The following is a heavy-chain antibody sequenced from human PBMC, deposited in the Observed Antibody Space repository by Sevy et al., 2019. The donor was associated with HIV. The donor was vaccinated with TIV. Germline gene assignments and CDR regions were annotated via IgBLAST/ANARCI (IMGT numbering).Heavy chain of an antibody. CDR3: ASDSLLPVMVSMVRGALSYYFDY. Sequence: GGSLRLSCAASGFIFSDYGMHWVRQSPVNGLEWVAVVWYDGNIKYYADCVKGRFTISRENSKNTLYLQMNNLRAEDTAVYYCASDSLLPVMVSMVRGALSYYFDYWGQGTLVTVSS. CDR1: GFIFSDYG. D-gene: IGHD3-10*01. V-gene: IGHV3-33*01. J-gene: IGHJ4*02. CDR2: VWYDGNIK.